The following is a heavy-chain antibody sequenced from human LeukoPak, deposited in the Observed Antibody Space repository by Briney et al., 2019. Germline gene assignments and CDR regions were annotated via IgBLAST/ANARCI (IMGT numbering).Heavy chain of an antibody. Sequence: PSETLSLTCTVSGGSISSSNYYWSWIRQPAGKGLEWVGRIYTSGSTNYNPSLKSRVTISVDTSKKQFSLKLSSVTAADTAVYYCARVTGYYYDSSGYRSHDAFDIWGQGTMVTVSS. CDR3: ARVTGYYYDSSGYRSHDAFDI. CDR2: IYTSGST. V-gene: IGHV4-61*02. CDR1: GGSISSSNYY. D-gene: IGHD3-22*01. J-gene: IGHJ3*02.